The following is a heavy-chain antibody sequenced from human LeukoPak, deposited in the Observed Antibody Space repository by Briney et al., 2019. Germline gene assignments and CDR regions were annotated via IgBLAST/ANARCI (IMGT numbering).Heavy chain of an antibody. CDR2: ISYDGSNK. J-gene: IGHJ4*02. CDR3: ASPLWDY. CDR1: GFTFSSYA. V-gene: IGHV3-30-3*01. Sequence: GGSLRLSCAASGFTFSSYAMHWVRQAPGKGLEWVAVISYDGSNKYYADSVKGRFTISRDDAKNTLYLQMNSLGAEDTAVYYCASPLWDYWGQGTLVTVSS.